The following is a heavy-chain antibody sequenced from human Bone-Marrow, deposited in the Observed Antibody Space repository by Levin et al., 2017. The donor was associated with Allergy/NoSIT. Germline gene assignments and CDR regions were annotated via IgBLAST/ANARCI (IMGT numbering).Heavy chain of an antibody. CDR1: GDSISTYY. CDR3: ARHRGANSGSYPFDY. Sequence: PSETLSLTCSVSGDSISTYYWSWIRQPPGKELEWIGYIFDTGSTNYNPSLKGRVTISLDTSKKQSSLKVSSVTAADTAMYYCARHRGANSGSYPFDYWGQGILVTVSS. J-gene: IGHJ4*02. D-gene: IGHD1-26*01. CDR2: IFDTGST. V-gene: IGHV4-59*08.